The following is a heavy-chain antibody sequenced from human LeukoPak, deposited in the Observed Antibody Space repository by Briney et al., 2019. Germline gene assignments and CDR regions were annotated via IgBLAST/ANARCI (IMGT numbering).Heavy chain of an antibody. CDR3: ARSDWFDP. J-gene: IGHJ5*02. CDR1: GFIFSNQW. Sequence: GGSLRLSCAASGFIFSNQWMHWVRRAPGKGLVWASRSKADGSSTTYADSVKGRFTISRDNAKDTLYLQMNSLTAEDTAVYYCARSDWFDPWGQGTLVTVSS. V-gene: IGHV3-74*01. CDR2: SKADGSST.